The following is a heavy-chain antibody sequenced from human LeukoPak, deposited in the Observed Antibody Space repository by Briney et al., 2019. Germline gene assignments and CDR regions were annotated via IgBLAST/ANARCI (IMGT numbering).Heavy chain of an antibody. Sequence: GGSLRLSCAASGFTFSSYAMSWVRQAPGKGLEWVSAISGDVRSTFYADSVKGRFTISRDNSKNTLSLQMNSLRADDTAIYYCVKRVDYSEKYYFDSWGRGPLVTVSS. D-gene: IGHD4-11*01. CDR3: VKRVDYSEKYYFDS. CDR1: GFTFSSYA. J-gene: IGHJ4*02. CDR2: ISGDVRST. V-gene: IGHV3-23*01.